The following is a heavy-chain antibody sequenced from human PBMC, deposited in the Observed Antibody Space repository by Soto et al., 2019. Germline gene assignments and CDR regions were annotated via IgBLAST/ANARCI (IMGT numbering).Heavy chain of an antibody. V-gene: IGHV1-69*01. J-gene: IGHJ5*02. Sequence: QVQLVQSGAEVKKPGSSVKVSCKASGVTFSSYAISWVRQAPGQGLEWMGGIIPIFGTANYAQKFQGRVTITADESTSTAYMELSSLRSEDTAVYYCARDQAAPVTTLNWFDPWGQGTLVTVSS. CDR1: GVTFSSYA. CDR2: IIPIFGTA. D-gene: IGHD4-17*01. CDR3: ARDQAAPVTTLNWFDP.